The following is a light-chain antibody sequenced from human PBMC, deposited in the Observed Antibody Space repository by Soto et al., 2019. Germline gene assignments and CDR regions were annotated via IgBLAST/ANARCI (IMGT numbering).Light chain of an antibody. CDR3: QQYNNWQLT. CDR2: GAS. CDR1: QSVRNN. J-gene: IGKJ4*01. V-gene: IGKV3-15*01. Sequence: EIVMTQSPATLSVSPGERATLSCRAGQSVRNNLAWYQQKPGQAPSLLVYGASTRATGIPARFSGSGSGTEFTLTINRLESEDFAIYYCQQYNNWQLTFGGGTKVDIK.